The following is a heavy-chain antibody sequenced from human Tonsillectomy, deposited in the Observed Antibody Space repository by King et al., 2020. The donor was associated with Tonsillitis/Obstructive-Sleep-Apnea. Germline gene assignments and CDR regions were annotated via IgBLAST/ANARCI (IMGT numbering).Heavy chain of an antibody. Sequence: VQLVESGAEVKKPGESLKISCKGSGYSFTNYWIGWVRQMPGKGLEWMGIIYPGDSDTRYSPSFQGQVTISADKSINTAYLQWSSLQASDTAMYYCAGSPYYYYYDMDVWGQGTTVTVSS. CDR1: GYSFTNYW. J-gene: IGHJ6*02. CDR2: IYPGDSDT. V-gene: IGHV5-51*03. CDR3: AGSPYYYYYDMDV. D-gene: IGHD6-19*01.